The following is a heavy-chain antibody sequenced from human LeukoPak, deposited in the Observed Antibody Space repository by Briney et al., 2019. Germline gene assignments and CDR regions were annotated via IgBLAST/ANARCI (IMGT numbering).Heavy chain of an antibody. V-gene: IGHV4-59*08. Sequence: SETLSFTCTVSGGSISSYYWSWIRQPPGKGLEWIGYIYYSGSTNYNPSLKSRVTISVDTSKNQFSLKLSSMTAADTAVYYCARRWVVDDILTGYYLDAFDIWGQGTMVTVSS. CDR1: GGSISSYY. D-gene: IGHD3-9*01. J-gene: IGHJ3*02. CDR3: ARRWVVDDILTGYYLDAFDI. CDR2: IYYSGST.